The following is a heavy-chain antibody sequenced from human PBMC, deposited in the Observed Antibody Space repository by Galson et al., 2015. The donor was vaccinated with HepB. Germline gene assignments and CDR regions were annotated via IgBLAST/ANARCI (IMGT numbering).Heavy chain of an antibody. Sequence: QSGAEVKKPEESLKISCWGSGYTFTTYWIGWVRQMPGKGLEWMGIIYPGDSDARYSPSFQGLVTISVHKSINTAYLQLNSLRASDTAIYYCARHHPNSGSYSGAFDIWGQGTMVTVSS. D-gene: IGHD1-26*01. CDR3: ARHHPNSGSYSGAFDI. CDR1: GYTFTTYW. J-gene: IGHJ3*02. V-gene: IGHV5-51*01. CDR2: IYPGDSDA.